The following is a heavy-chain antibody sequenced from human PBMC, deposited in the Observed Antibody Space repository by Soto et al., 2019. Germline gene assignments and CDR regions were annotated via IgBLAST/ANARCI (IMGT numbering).Heavy chain of an antibody. D-gene: IGHD6-13*01. CDR3: ARTRIAAAKSYYFYY. Sequence: SETLSLTCAVSGGSISSGGYSWSWIRQPPGKGLEWIGYIYHSGSTYYNPSLKSRVTISVDRSKNQFSLKQSSVSAADTAVYYCARTRIAAAKSYYFYYSGQGTLVTVSS. V-gene: IGHV4-30-2*01. CDR1: GGSISSGGYS. J-gene: IGHJ4*02. CDR2: IYHSGST.